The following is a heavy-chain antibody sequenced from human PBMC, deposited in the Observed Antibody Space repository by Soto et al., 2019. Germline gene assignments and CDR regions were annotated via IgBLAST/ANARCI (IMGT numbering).Heavy chain of an antibody. CDR2: INPSGGST. J-gene: IGHJ4*02. Sequence: GASVKVSCKASGYTFTSYYMHWVRQAPGQGLEWMGIINPSGGSTSYAQKFQGRVTMTRDTSTSTVYMELNSLRAEDTAVYYCASPVECSTTSCIRWGQGTLVTVSS. CDR3: ASPVECSTTSCIR. D-gene: IGHD2-2*01. V-gene: IGHV1-46*01. CDR1: GYTFTSYY.